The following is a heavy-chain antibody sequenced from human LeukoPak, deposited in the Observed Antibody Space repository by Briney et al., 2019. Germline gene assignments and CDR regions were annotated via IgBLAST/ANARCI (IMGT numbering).Heavy chain of an antibody. CDR1: GFTFSSYS. CDR3: AKFYHYYDSSGYLNY. D-gene: IGHD3-22*01. J-gene: IGHJ4*02. CDR2: ISSSSSYI. V-gene: IGHV3-21*01. Sequence: PGGSLRLSCAASGFTFSSYSMNWVRQAPGKGLEWVSSISSSSSYIYYADSVKGRFTISRDNAKNSLYLQMNSLRAEDTAVYYCAKFYHYYDSSGYLNYWGQGTLVTVSS.